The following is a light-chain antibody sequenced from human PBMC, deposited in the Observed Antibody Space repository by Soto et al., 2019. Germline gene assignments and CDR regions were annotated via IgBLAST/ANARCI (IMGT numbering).Light chain of an antibody. CDR3: QQYGSSRET. Sequence: EIVLTQSPGTLSLSPGERATLSCRASQSVSSSYLAWYQQKPGQAPRLLIYGASSRATGIPDRFSGSGSGTDFTLTISRLEPEDFAVYYCQQYGSSRETLGQGTKVDIK. CDR1: QSVSSSY. CDR2: GAS. J-gene: IGKJ1*01. V-gene: IGKV3-20*01.